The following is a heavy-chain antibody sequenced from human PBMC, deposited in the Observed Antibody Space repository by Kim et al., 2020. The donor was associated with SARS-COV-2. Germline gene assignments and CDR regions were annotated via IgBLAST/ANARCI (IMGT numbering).Heavy chain of an antibody. CDR1: GGSISSYY. J-gene: IGHJ6*02. Sequence: SETLSLTCTVSGGSISSYYWSWIRQPPGKGLEWIGYIYYSGSTNYNPSLKSRVTISVDTSKNQFSLKLSSVTAADTAVYYCATGKGELRYFRYYYYGMDVWGQGTTVTVSS. CDR2: IYYSGST. CDR3: ATGKGELRYFRYYYYGMDV. V-gene: IGHV4-59*13. D-gene: IGHD3-9*01.